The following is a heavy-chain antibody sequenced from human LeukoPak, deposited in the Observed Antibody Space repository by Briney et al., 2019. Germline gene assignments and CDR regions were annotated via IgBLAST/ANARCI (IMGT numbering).Heavy chain of an antibody. Sequence: PGGSLRLSCVASGFTFSIYGMHWVRQAPGKGLEWVAFIRYDGSDKYYAESVKGRFTISRDNSRNTLYLLMSSLRAEDTAVYYCAKALSGSPPKPFDYWGQGTLVTVSS. CDR2: IRYDGSDK. J-gene: IGHJ4*02. V-gene: IGHV3-30*02. CDR1: GFTFSIYG. D-gene: IGHD1-26*01. CDR3: AKALSGSPPKPFDY.